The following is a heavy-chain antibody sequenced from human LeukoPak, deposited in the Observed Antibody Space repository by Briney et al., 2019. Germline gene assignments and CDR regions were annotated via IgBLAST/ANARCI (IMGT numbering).Heavy chain of an antibody. D-gene: IGHD6-19*01. CDR3: ARGLVAVAD. J-gene: IGHJ4*02. CDR2: INHSGST. V-gene: IGHV4-34*01. CDR1: GGSFSGYY. Sequence: SETLSLTCAVYGGSFSGYYWSWIRQPPGKGLEWIGEINHSGSTNYNPSLRSRVTISVDTSKNQFSLKLSSVTAADTAVYYCARGLVAVADWGQGTLVTVSS.